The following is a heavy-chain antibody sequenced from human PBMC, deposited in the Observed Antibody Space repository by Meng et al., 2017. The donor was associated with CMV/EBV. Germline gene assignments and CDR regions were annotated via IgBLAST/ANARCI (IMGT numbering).Heavy chain of an antibody. CDR1: GFSVSSNY. CDR2: IYGSGNT. CDR3: AREIPQAWAS. V-gene: IGHV3-66*01. Sequence: PVGEAGGGLVQPGGSLRLSCTASGFSVSSNYMSWVRQAPGKGLEWISIIYGSGNTYYGDSVKGRFTISRDNFRNTLYLQMNSLRAEDTAVYYCAREIPQAWASWGQGTVVTVSS. D-gene: IGHD2-21*01. J-gene: IGHJ5*02.